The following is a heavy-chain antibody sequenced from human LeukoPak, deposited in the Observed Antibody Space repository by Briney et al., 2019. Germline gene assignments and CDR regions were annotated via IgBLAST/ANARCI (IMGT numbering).Heavy chain of an antibody. D-gene: IGHD3-10*01. CDR3: ARHTISDY. V-gene: IGHV5-10-1*01. Sequence: GAPLKISCKGSGYSFSSYWIYWVRQMPGQGLEWMGRIEPIDSYTNYNPSFQGHVTISADKSISTAYLQWSSLMASDTAMYYCARHTISDYWGQGTQVTVPS. CDR1: GYSFSSYW. J-gene: IGHJ4*02. CDR2: IEPIDSYT.